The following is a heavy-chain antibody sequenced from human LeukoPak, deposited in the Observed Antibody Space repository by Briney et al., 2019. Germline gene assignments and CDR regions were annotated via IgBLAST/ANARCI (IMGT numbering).Heavy chain of an antibody. CDR2: INHSGST. CDR1: GGSFSGYY. D-gene: IGHD6-13*01. V-gene: IGHV4-34*01. Sequence: PSGTLSLTCAVYGGSFSGYYWSWIRQPPGKGLEWIGEINHSGSTNYNPSLKSRVTISVDTSKNQFSLKLSSVTAADTAVYYCARGRRHSSSWCNWFDPWGQGTLVTVSS. J-gene: IGHJ5*02. CDR3: ARGRRHSSSWCNWFDP.